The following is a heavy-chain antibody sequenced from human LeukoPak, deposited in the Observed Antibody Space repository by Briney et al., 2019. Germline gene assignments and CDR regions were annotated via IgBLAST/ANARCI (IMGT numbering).Heavy chain of an antibody. CDR3: ARDPPAVSINTYA. CDR1: GSTVGNNY. CDR2: IFSHGET. J-gene: IGHJ4*02. D-gene: IGHD2-8*01. Sequence: PGGSLRLSCAASGSTVGNNYMNWVRQAPGKGLEWVSLIFSHGETSYADSVKGRFTISRGNSKNTLYLQMNGLRVEDTAVYYCARDPPAVSINTYAWGQGTLVTVSS. V-gene: IGHV3-66*01.